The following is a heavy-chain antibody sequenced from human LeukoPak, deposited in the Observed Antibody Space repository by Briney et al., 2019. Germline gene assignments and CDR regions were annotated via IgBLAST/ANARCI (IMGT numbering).Heavy chain of an antibody. D-gene: IGHD3-10*01. J-gene: IGHJ4*02. V-gene: IGHV3-23*01. CDR1: GLPLSSHA. CDR3: AKDSGEFVD. Sequence: GGSLRLPCEASGLPLSSHAMSWVRQAPGKGLEWVSDISGSGVSTYYADSVKCRCTISRDNCKHTLYLQMISLRAEDTAVFYCAKDSGEFVDWGQGTLVTVSS. CDR2: ISGSGVST.